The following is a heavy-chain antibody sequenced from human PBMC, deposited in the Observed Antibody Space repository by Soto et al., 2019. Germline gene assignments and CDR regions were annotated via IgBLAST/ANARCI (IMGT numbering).Heavy chain of an antibody. CDR3: ARVNYDSSGYIH. Sequence: GASVKVSCKASGYTFTSYYMHWVRQAPGQGLEWMGGIIPIFGTANYAQKFQGRVTITADESTSTVYMELSSLRSEDTAVYYCARVNYDSSGYIHWGQGTLVTVSS. D-gene: IGHD3-22*01. CDR2: IIPIFGTA. V-gene: IGHV1-69*13. CDR1: GYTFTSYY. J-gene: IGHJ4*02.